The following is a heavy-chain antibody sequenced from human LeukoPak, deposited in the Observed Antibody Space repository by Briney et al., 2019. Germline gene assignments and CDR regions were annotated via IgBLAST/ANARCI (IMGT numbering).Heavy chain of an antibody. CDR2: IKQDGSEK. CDR3: ARSPRYDSSGYYP. CDR1: GFTFSSYW. J-gene: IGHJ5*02. D-gene: IGHD3-22*01. Sequence: PGGSLRLSCAAPGFTFSSYWMSWVRQAPGKGLEWVANIKQDGSEKYYVDSVKGRFTISRDNAKNSLYLQMNSLRAEDTAVYYCARSPRYDSSGYYPWGQGTLVTVSS. V-gene: IGHV3-7*01.